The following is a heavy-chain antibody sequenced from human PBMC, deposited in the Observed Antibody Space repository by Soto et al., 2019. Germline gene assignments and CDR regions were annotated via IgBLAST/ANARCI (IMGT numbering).Heavy chain of an antibody. CDR3: ATVVVVAATPSWFDP. Sequence: QVQLQQWGAGLLKPSETLSLTCAVYGGSFSGYYWSWIRQPPGKGLEWIGEINHSGSTNYNPSLKSRVTISVDTSKNQFYLKLSSVTAADTAVYYCATVVVVAATPSWFDPWGQGTLVTVSS. D-gene: IGHD2-15*01. CDR1: GGSFSGYY. CDR2: INHSGST. J-gene: IGHJ5*02. V-gene: IGHV4-34*01.